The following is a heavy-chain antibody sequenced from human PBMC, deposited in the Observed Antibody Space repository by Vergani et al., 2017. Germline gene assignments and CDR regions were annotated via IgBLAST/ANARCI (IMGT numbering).Heavy chain of an antibody. CDR3: ARDLGSSWYGLSNCFDP. CDR2: ISSSSSTI. Sequence: EVQLVESGGGLVQPGGSLRLSCAASGFTFSSYSMNWVRQAPGKGLEWVSYISSSSSTIYYADSVKGRFTISRDNAKNSLYLQMNSLRAEDTAVYYCARDLGSSWYGLSNCFDPWGQGTLVTVSS. J-gene: IGHJ5*02. D-gene: IGHD6-13*01. V-gene: IGHV3-48*01. CDR1: GFTFSSYS.